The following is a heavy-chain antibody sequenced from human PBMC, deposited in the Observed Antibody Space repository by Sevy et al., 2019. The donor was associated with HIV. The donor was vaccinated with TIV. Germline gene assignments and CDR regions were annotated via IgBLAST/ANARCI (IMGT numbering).Heavy chain of an antibody. V-gene: IGHV3-30-3*01. D-gene: IGHD3-22*01. Sequence: GGSLRLSCAASGFTFSSYAMHWVRQAPGKGLEWVAVISYDGSNKYYADSVKGRFTISRDNSKNTLYLQMNSLRAEDTAVYYCARDVGAPETMIVVVITWTSDYWGQGTLVTVSS. CDR1: GFTFSSYA. CDR2: ISYDGSNK. CDR3: ARDVGAPETMIVVVITWTSDY. J-gene: IGHJ4*02.